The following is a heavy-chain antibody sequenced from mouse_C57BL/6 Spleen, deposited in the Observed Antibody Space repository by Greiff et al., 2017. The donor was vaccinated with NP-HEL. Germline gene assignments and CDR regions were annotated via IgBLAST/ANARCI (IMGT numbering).Heavy chain of an antibody. V-gene: IGHV5-6*01. Sequence: EVKLVESGGDLVKPGGSLKLSCAASGFTFSSYGMSWVRQTPDKRLEWVATISSGGSYTYYPDSVKGRFTISRDNAKNTLYLQMSSLKSEDTAMYYCARQGGYYGSSWWYFDVWGTGTTVTVSS. D-gene: IGHD1-1*01. CDR1: GFTFSSYG. CDR2: ISSGGSYT. CDR3: ARQGGYYGSSWWYFDV. J-gene: IGHJ1*03.